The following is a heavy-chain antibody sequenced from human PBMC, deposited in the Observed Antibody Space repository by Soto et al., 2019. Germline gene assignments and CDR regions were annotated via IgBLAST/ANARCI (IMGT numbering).Heavy chain of an antibody. J-gene: IGHJ5*02. Sequence: EVQLLESGGGLVQPGGSLRLSCAASGFTFSSYAMSWVRQAPGKGLEWVSALSGSGGSTYYADSVKGRSTIYRDNSKNTLYLQMISLRAEDTAVYYCAKVPYYIVAILNWFDPWGQGTLVTVSS. D-gene: IGHD5-12*01. CDR2: LSGSGGST. CDR3: AKVPYYIVAILNWFDP. CDR1: GFTFSSYA. V-gene: IGHV3-23*01.